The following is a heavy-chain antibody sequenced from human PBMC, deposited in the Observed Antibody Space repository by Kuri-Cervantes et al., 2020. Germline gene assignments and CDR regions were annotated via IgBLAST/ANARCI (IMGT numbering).Heavy chain of an antibody. Sequence: ASVKVSCKASGYTFTGYYMHWVRQAPGQGLEWMGWINPNSGGTNYAQKFQGRVTMTRDTSISTAYMELSRLRSDDTAVYYCARVPDTRINWNYGPYYYGMDVWGQGTTVTVSS. CDR2: INPNSGGT. CDR1: GYTFTGYY. J-gene: IGHJ6*02. CDR3: ARVPDTRINWNYGPYYYGMDV. V-gene: IGHV1-2*02. D-gene: IGHD1-7*01.